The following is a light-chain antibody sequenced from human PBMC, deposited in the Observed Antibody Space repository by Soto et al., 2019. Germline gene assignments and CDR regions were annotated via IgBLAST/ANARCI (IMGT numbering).Light chain of an antibody. CDR1: QSVIY. V-gene: IGKV3-20*01. J-gene: IGKJ1*01. CDR3: HQYGIVPWT. Sequence: ELVLTQSPGTLSLSPGERATLSCRASQSVIYLAWYQQKPGQAPRLLFYGASNRATGIPGRFSGSGSGTDFTLTISRMEPEDSAVYYCHQYGIVPWTFGQGAKVEIK. CDR2: GAS.